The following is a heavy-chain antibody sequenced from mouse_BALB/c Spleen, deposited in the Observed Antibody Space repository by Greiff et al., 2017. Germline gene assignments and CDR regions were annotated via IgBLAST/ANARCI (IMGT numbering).Heavy chain of an antibody. D-gene: IGHD1-2*01. CDR2: ISSGSSTI. CDR3: ARSRLRDYFDY. J-gene: IGHJ2*01. Sequence: EVQLVESGGGLVQPGGSRKLSCAASGFTFSSFGMHWVRQAPEKGLEWVAYISSGSSTIYYADTVKGRFTISRDNPKNTLFLQMTSLRSEDTAMYYCARSRLRDYFDYWGQGTTLTVSS. V-gene: IGHV5-17*02. CDR1: GFTFSSFG.